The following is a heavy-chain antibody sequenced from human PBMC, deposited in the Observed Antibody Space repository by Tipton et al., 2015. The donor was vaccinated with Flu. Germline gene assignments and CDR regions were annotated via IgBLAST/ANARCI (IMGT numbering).Heavy chain of an antibody. CDR2: IHSSGNT. D-gene: IGHD2-15*01. V-gene: IGHV4-59*01. CDR1: GGYISTYH. CDR3: ARGLPVAAAQWFDP. Sequence: GLVKPSETLSLTCTVSGGYISTYHWSWIRQPPGKGLEWIASIHSSGNTNHNPSLKSRVTISVDTSKSQFSLKLNSVTAADTAMYYCARGLPVAAAQWFDPWGQGTLVTVSS. J-gene: IGHJ5*02.